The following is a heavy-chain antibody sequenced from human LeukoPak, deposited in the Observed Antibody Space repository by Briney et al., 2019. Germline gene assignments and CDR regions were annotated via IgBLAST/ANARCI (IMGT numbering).Heavy chain of an antibody. CDR1: GFTLSSYD. CDR2: IGTAGEI. CDR3: ARAAYSSTWYSRYFDL. D-gene: IGHD6-13*01. J-gene: IGHJ2*01. Sequence: GGSLRLSCAASGFTLSSYDIHWVRQATGKGLEWVSGIGTAGEIYYPGSVKGRFTISRENAKNSLYLQMNSLRAGDTAVYYCARAAYSSTWYSRYFDLWGRGTLVTVSS. V-gene: IGHV3-13*01.